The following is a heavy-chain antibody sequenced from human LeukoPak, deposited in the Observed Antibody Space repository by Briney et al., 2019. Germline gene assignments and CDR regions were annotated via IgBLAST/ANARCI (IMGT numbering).Heavy chain of an antibody. D-gene: IGHD2-2*03. Sequence: GGSLRLSCAASGFTFSTYSMNWVRQAPGKGLEWVSYIDTSGTTIYYADSVKGRFTISRDNAKNSLYLQMKSLRDEDTAVYYCAKDSHWILFDDWGQGTLVTVSS. J-gene: IGHJ4*02. CDR1: GFTFSTYS. CDR3: AKDSHWILFDD. V-gene: IGHV3-48*02. CDR2: IDTSGTTI.